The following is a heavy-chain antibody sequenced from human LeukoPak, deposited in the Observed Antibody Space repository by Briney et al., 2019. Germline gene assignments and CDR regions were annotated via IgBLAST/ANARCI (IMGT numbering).Heavy chain of an antibody. Sequence: PGGSLRLSCAASGFTFSSYGMHWVRQAPGKGLEWVAVIWYDGSNKYYADSVKGRFTISRDNSKNTLYLQMNSLRAEDTAVYYCAKESSTVAGRGNWFDPWGQGTLVTVSS. CDR2: IWYDGSNK. J-gene: IGHJ5*02. V-gene: IGHV3-33*06. CDR3: AKESSTVAGRGNWFDP. D-gene: IGHD6-19*01. CDR1: GFTFSSYG.